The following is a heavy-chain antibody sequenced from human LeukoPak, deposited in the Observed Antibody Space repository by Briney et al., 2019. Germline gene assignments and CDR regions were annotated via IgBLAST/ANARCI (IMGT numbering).Heavy chain of an antibody. Sequence: GGSLRLSCAASGFTFSSYSINWVRQAPGKGLEWVSSISSSSNYIYYADSVKGRFTISRDNAKNSLYLQMNSLRAEDTAVYYCARDGANYDFWSGLPYYYYYYMDVWGKGTTVTVSS. D-gene: IGHD3-3*01. V-gene: IGHV3-21*01. CDR2: ISSSSNYI. CDR1: GFTFSSYS. J-gene: IGHJ6*03. CDR3: ARDGANYDFWSGLPYYYYYYMDV.